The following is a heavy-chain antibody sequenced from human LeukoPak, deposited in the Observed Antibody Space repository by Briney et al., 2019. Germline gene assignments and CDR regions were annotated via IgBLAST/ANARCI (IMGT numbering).Heavy chain of an antibody. CDR3: ARGGYSRGQGSPFDY. D-gene: IGHD6-25*01. CDR2: INTNTGSP. J-gene: IGHJ4*02. CDR1: GYTFTNYP. Sequence: ASVKVSCKASGYTFTNYPMIWVLQAPGQGLEWMGWINTNTGSPTYAQGLTGRFVFSLDTSLSTAYVQITSLQAEDTAMYYCARGGYSRGQGSPFDYWGQGTLVTVSS. V-gene: IGHV7-4-1*02.